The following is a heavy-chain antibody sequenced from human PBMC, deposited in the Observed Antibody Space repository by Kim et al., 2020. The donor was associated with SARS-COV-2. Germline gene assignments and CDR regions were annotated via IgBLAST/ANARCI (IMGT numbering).Heavy chain of an antibody. Sequence: GGSLRLSCAASGFTFSSYGMHWVRQAPGKGLEWVAVISYDGSNKYYADSVKGRFTISRDNSKNTLYLQMNSLRAEDTAVYYCAKVVVPAALPEYFQHWGQGTLVTVSS. CDR3: AKVVVPAALPEYFQH. V-gene: IGHV3-30*18. CDR1: GFTFSSYG. CDR2: ISYDGSNK. J-gene: IGHJ1*01. D-gene: IGHD2-2*01.